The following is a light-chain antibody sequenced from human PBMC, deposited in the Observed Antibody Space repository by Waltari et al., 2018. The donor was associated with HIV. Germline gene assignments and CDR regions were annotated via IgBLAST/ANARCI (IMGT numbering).Light chain of an antibody. CDR2: EVA. Sequence: QSALTQPPSASGSPGQSVTISCTGTSNDVGAYDYVSWYQQHPGRAPKLLIYEVAQRPSRVPDRFSGSKSGNTASLTVSGLQAEDDGHYFCPSYGDNFGVLVGGGTNLAVL. V-gene: IGLV2-8*01. J-gene: IGLJ2*01. CDR3: PSYGDNFGVL. CDR1: SNDVGAYDY.